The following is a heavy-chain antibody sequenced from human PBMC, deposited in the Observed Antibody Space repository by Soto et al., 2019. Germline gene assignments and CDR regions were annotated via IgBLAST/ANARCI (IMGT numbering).Heavy chain of an antibody. Sequence: PSETLSLTCAVYGGFLSESYWTWIRQPPGKGLEWIGEINHVGGTNYNPSLKSRVTMSVDTSQNQFSLRLISVTAADTVIYFFVRIRYQLPSSVLGLDPWGQGTRVTVSS. CDR3: VRIRYQLPSSVLGLDP. V-gene: IGHV4-34*01. CDR1: GGFLSESY. D-gene: IGHD3-16*01. CDR2: INHVGGT. J-gene: IGHJ5*02.